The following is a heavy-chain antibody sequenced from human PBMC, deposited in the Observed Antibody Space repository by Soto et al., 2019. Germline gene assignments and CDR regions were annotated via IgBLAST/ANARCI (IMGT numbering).Heavy chain of an antibody. CDR2: ISSSSSYI. CDR1: GFTFSSYS. V-gene: IGHV3-21*01. J-gene: IGHJ4*02. Sequence: AGGSLRLSCAASGFTFSSYSMNWVRQAPGKGLEWVSSISSSSSYIYYADSVKGRLTISRDNAKNSLYLQMNSLRAEDTAVYYCARSSPLDSGYDSDYWGQGTLVTVSS. CDR3: ARSSPLDSGYDSDY. D-gene: IGHD5-12*01.